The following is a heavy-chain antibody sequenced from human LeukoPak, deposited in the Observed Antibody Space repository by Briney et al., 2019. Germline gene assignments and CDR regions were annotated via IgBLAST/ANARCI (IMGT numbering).Heavy chain of an antibody. J-gene: IGHJ5*02. CDR1: GFTVSSNY. CDR2: IYSGGST. V-gene: IGHV3-53*01. D-gene: IGHD7-27*01. CDR3: ARDGELHYAPWGFFDP. Sequence: TGGSLRLSCAASGFTVSSNYMSWVRQAPGKGLEWVSVIYSGGSTYYADSVKGRFTISRDNSKNTLYLQMNSLRAEDTAVYYCARDGELHYAPWGFFDPWGQGTLVTVSS.